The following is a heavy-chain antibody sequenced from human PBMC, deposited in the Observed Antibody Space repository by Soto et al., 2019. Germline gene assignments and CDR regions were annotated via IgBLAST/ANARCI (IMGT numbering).Heavy chain of an antibody. CDR3: ARAYLYYDILTGPPQGMDV. Sequence: PSETLSLTCTVSGGSISSYYWSWIRQPPGKGLEWIGYIYYSGSTNYNPSLKSRVTISVDTSKNQFSLKLSSVTAADTAVYYCARAYLYYDILTGPPQGMDVWGQGTTVTVPS. D-gene: IGHD3-9*01. CDR2: IYYSGST. V-gene: IGHV4-59*01. CDR1: GGSISSYY. J-gene: IGHJ6*02.